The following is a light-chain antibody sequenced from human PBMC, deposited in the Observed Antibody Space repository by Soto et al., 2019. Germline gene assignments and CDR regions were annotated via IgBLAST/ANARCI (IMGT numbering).Light chain of an antibody. CDR2: GAS. J-gene: IGKJ2*01. Sequence: EVELTQSPGNLSLSPGERATLSCMASQIVSSDYLAWYQQKPGQAPMLVIYGASSRASGIPDRFSGSGSGTDFTLTISRLEPEDFAVYYCQQYGSSPYTFGQGTKLEIK. V-gene: IGKV3-20*01. CDR3: QQYGSSPYT. CDR1: QIVSSDY.